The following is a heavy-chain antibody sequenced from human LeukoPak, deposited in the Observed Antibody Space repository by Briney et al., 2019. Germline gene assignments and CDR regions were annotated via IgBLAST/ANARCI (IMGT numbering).Heavy chain of an antibody. V-gene: IGHV3-23*01. D-gene: IGHD6-19*01. Sequence: GGSLRLSCAASGFTFSSYAMSWVRQAPGKGLEWVSAISGSGGSTYYADSVKDRFTISRDNSKSTLYLQMSSLTADDTALYYCARGQWLVTSSFDYWGQGTLVTVSS. J-gene: IGHJ4*02. CDR3: ARGQWLVTSSFDY. CDR2: ISGSGGST. CDR1: GFTFSSYA.